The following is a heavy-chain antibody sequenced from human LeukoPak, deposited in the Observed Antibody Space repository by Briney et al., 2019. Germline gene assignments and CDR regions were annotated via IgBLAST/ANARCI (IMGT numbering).Heavy chain of an antibody. CDR1: GDSISRSSTF. V-gene: IGHV4-61*05. CDR2: IYYSGST. CDR3: ARFASGSYGPLTPFDY. Sequence: SETLSLTCNVSGDSISRSSTFWGWFRQPPGKGLEWIGDIYYSGSTNYNPSLKSRVTISVDTSKNQFSLRLSSVTAADTAVYYSARFASGSYGPLTPFDYWGQGTLVTVSS. J-gene: IGHJ4*02. D-gene: IGHD1-26*01.